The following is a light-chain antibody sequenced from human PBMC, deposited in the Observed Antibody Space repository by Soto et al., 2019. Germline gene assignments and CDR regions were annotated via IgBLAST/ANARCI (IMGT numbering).Light chain of an antibody. V-gene: IGKV1-33*01. Sequence: DIQMTQSTSSLSASVGDRVTITCQASQDISNYLNWYQQKQEKAPKLLNYDAYNSETGVPSRFSGSGSGTDFTFTISSLQPEDIATHYCKQYANLWTFGQGTKVPIK. J-gene: IGKJ1*01. CDR1: QDISNY. CDR3: KQYANLWT. CDR2: DAY.